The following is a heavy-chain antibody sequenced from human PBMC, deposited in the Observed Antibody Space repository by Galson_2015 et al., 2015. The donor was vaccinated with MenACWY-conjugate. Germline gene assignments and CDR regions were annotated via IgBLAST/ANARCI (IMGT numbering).Heavy chain of an antibody. J-gene: IGHJ4*02. CDR2: INGGNGYT. CDR3: ARGSATWFPFFDS. D-gene: IGHD3-10*01. Sequence: SVKVSCKASGYTFISHAMHWVRQAPGQRLEWMGWINGGNGYTKYSQKFQGRVTITTDTSANTAHMQLSTLRSEDTAVYYCARGSATWFPFFDSWGQGTLVTVSS. V-gene: IGHV1-3*01. CDR1: GYTFISHA.